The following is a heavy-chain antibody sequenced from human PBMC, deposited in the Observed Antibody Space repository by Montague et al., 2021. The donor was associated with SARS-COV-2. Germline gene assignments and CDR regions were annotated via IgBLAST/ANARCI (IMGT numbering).Heavy chain of an antibody. CDR1: TGSISHYY. J-gene: IGHJ3*02. CDR3: ARDRSLVRGYYGFDI. Sequence: SETLSLTCTVSTGSISHYYWSWIRQSAGKGLEWIGRIYPSGTTKYNPSLESRVTMSVDTSKNQFSLKLDSVTAADAAVYYCARDRSLVRGYYGFDIWGQGTMVTVSS. CDR2: IYPSGTT. V-gene: IGHV4-4*07. D-gene: IGHD3-10*01.